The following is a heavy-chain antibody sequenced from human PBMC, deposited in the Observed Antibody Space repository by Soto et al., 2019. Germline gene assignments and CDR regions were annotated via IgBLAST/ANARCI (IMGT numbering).Heavy chain of an antibody. Sequence: PSETLSLTCTVSGGSISSGDYYWSWIRQPPGKGLEWIGYIYYSGSTYYNPSLKSRVTISVDTSKNQFSLKLSSVTAADTAVYYCARGSDDYGAYYFDYWGQGTLVTVSS. J-gene: IGHJ4*02. CDR1: GGSISSGDYY. CDR2: IYYSGST. CDR3: ARGSDDYGAYYFDY. D-gene: IGHD4-17*01. V-gene: IGHV4-30-4*01.